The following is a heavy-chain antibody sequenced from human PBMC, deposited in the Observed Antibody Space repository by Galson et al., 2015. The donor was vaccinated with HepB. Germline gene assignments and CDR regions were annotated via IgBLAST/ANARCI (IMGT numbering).Heavy chain of an antibody. CDR3: AKEGGSGRTRVFDF. V-gene: IGHV3-9*01. CDR1: GFTFDDYA. D-gene: IGHD3-10*01. J-gene: IGHJ4*02. Sequence: SLRLSCAGSGFTFDDYAMHWVRQAPGKGLEWVSHITWNSVIIAYADSVKGRFTVSRDNAKNSLYLQMNSLRPEDTALYYCAKEGGSGRTRVFDFWGQGTLVTVSS. CDR2: ITWNSVII.